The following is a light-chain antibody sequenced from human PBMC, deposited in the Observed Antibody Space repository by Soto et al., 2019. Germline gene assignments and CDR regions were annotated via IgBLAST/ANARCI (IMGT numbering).Light chain of an antibody. CDR1: SGNSSYI. CDR2: LEGSGSY. J-gene: IGLJ7*01. CDR3: ETWDSNTHAV. V-gene: IGLV4-60*02. Sequence: QPVLTQSSSASASLGSSVKLTCIRSSGNSSYIIAWHQQQPGKAPRYLMKLEGSGSYNKGSGVPDRFSGSSSGADRYLTISNLQFEDEADYYCETWDSNTHAVFGGGTQLTVL.